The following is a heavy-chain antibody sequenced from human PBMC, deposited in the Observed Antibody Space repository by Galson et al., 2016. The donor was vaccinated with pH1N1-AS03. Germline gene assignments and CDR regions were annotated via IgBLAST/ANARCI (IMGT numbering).Heavy chain of an antibody. Sequence: SVKVSCKASGYTFTSYYIHWVRQAPGQGLEWMGIINPSGGSTRNAQKFQGRISVTRDTSTSTVNMELSSLTSEDTAVYYCSREVPSGPREVQGLQNYGMDVWGQGTTVTVSS. CDR1: GYTFTSYY. V-gene: IGHV1-46*01. J-gene: IGHJ6*02. CDR2: INPSGGST. CDR3: SREVPSGPREVQGLQNYGMDV.